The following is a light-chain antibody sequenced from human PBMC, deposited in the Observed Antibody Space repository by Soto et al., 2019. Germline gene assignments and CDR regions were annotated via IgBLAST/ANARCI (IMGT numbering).Light chain of an antibody. Sequence: DIQMTQSASTLSASVGDRVTITCRASQSISSWLAWYQQKPGKAPKLLIYKASSLESGVPSRFSGSGSGTEFTLTISSLQPDDFATYYCQQYNSYSLTFGGGTKVDTK. J-gene: IGKJ4*01. V-gene: IGKV1-5*03. CDR3: QQYNSYSLT. CDR1: QSISSW. CDR2: KAS.